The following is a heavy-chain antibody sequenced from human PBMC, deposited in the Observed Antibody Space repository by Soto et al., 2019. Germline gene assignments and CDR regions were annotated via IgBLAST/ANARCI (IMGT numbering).Heavy chain of an antibody. J-gene: IGHJ6*03. Sequence: GGSLRLSCASSEFTFITYGMHWVRQAPGKGLEWVALISYDGSNKNYADSVKGRFTVSRDTSKNQFSLQLNSVTPEDTAVYYCATGMLIRGHHYMDVWGQGTSVTVSS. CDR1: EFTFITYG. CDR3: ATGMLIRGHHYMDV. V-gene: IGHV3-30*03. CDR2: ISYDGSNK. D-gene: IGHD3-10*01.